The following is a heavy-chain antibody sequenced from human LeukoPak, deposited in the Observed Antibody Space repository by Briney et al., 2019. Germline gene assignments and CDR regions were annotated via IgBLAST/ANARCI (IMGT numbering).Heavy chain of an antibody. CDR3: ARAGAVKDYYYGMDV. Sequence: SETLSLTCTVSGDSISSYYWSWIRQPPGKGLEWIGYIYYSGSTNYNPSLKSRVTISVDTSKNQFSLKLSSVTAADTAVYYCARAGAVKDYYYGMDVWGQGTTVTVSS. CDR1: GDSISSYY. CDR2: IYYSGST. J-gene: IGHJ6*02. D-gene: IGHD3-16*01. V-gene: IGHV4-59*01.